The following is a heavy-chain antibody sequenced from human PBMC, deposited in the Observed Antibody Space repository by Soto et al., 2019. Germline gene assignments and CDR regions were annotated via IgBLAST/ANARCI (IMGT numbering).Heavy chain of an antibody. CDR1: GFTFSSHS. J-gene: IGHJ4*02. CDR3: ARGPSPPLFDY. CDR2: ISSSISTI. Sequence: EVQLVESGGDLVQPGGSLRLSCAAAGFTFSSHSMNWVRQAPGQGLEWVSYISSSISTIYYADSVKGRFTISRDNAQNSLYLQMNSLRAEDTAVYYCARGPSPPLFDYWGQGTLVTVSS. V-gene: IGHV3-48*01.